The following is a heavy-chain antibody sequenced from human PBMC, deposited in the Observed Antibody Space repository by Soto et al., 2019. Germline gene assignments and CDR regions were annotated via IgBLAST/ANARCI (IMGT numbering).Heavy chain of an antibody. D-gene: IGHD6-13*01. J-gene: IGHJ6*02. V-gene: IGHV1-18*04. CDR3: ARDHSSSWYPFYYYYGMDV. CDR2: ISAYNGNT. CDR1: GYTFSSYV. Sequence: ASVKVSCKASGYTFSSYVISWVRQAPGQGLEWMGWISAYNGNTNYAQKLQGRVTMTTDTSTSTAYMELRSLRSDDTAVYYCARDHSSSWYPFYYYYGMDVWGQGTTVTVSS.